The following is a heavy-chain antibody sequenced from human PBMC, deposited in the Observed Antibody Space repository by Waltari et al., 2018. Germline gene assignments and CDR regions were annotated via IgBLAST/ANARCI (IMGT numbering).Heavy chain of an antibody. D-gene: IGHD3-22*01. J-gene: IGHJ3*02. Sequence: EVQLVESGGGLIQPGGSLRLSCAASGFTVSSNYMSWVRQAPGKGLEWVSVIYSGGSTYYADSVKGRFTISRDNSKNTLYLQMNSLRAEDTAVYYCARGGYYDSSGGYDAFDIWGQGTMVTVSS. CDR2: IYSGGST. CDR3: ARGGYYDSSGGYDAFDI. CDR1: GFTVSSNY. V-gene: IGHV3-53*01.